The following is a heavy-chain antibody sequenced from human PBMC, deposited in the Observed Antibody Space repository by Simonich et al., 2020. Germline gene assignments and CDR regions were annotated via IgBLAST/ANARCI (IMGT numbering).Heavy chain of an antibody. J-gene: IGHJ3*02. CDR2: ISYDGSNK. V-gene: IGHV3-30*07. D-gene: IGHD1-26*01. CDR3: AREGAGNDAFDI. Sequence: QVQLVESGGGVVQPGRSLRLSCAASGFTFSSYAMHWVRQAPGKRCEWVAGISYDGSNKYDADSVKGRFTISRDNSKNTLYLQMNSLRAEDTAVYYCAREGAGNDAFDIWGQGTMVTVSS. CDR1: GFTFSSYA.